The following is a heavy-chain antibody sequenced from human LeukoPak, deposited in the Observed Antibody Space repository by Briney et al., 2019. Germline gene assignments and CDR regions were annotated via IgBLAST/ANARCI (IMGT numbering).Heavy chain of an antibody. Sequence: GASVKVSCKTSGYTFTNYGISWVRQAPGQGLEWMGWISPYNGNTIYAQKLQGRVTVTTDTSTSTAYMELRSLRSDDTAVYYCTRTVLDCKNGVCYDYGGQGTLVTVSS. J-gene: IGHJ4*02. CDR3: TRTVLDCKNGVCYDY. V-gene: IGHV1-18*01. CDR1: GYTFTNYG. D-gene: IGHD2-8*01. CDR2: ISPYNGNT.